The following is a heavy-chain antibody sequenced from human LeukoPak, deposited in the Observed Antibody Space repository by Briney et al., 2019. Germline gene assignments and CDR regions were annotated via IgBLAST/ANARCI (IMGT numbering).Heavy chain of an antibody. Sequence: SETLSLTCAVYGGSFSGYYWSWIRQPPGKGLEWIGEINHSGSTNYNPSLKSRVTISVDTSKNQFSLKLSSVTAADTAVYYCARGFYHYDYVWGSYRHTGGTDYWGQGTLVTVSS. CDR3: ARGFYHYDYVWGSYRHTGGTDY. D-gene: IGHD3-16*02. V-gene: IGHV4-34*01. J-gene: IGHJ4*02. CDR1: GGSFSGYY. CDR2: INHSGST.